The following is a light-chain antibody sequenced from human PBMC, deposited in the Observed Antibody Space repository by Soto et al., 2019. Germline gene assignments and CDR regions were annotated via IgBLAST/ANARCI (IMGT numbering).Light chain of an antibody. CDR1: QAISND. CDR3: QKYNSAPRT. CDR2: AAS. V-gene: IGKV1-27*01. J-gene: IGKJ1*01. Sequence: DIQMTQSPFSLSASVGDSVTITCRASQAISNDLAWYQQKPGKVPNLLIYAASALQSGAPSRFSGSGSGTDFTLTISSLQPEDAATYYCQKYNSAPRTFGQGTKVEIK.